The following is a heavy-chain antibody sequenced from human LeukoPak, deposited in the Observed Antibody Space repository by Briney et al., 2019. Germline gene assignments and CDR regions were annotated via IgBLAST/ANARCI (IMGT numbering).Heavy chain of an antibody. V-gene: IGHV1-18*01. D-gene: IGHD3-3*01. CDR1: GYTFTSYG. Sequence: GASVKVSCKASGYTFTSYGISWVRQAPGQGLEWMGRISAYNGNTNYAQKLQGGVTMTTDTSTSTAYMELRSLRSDDTAVYYCARDRRLRFLEWLTGAEDWFDPWGQGTLVTVSS. J-gene: IGHJ5*02. CDR2: ISAYNGNT. CDR3: ARDRRLRFLEWLTGAEDWFDP.